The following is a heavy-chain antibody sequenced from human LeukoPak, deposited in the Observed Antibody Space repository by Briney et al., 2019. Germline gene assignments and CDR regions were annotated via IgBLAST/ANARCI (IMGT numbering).Heavy chain of an antibody. CDR1: GFIFSSFW. CDR2: IKPDGSEK. V-gene: IGHV3-7*01. Sequence: GGSLRLSCAASGFIFSSFWVGWVRQAPGKGLEWVANIKPDGSEKYYVDSVRGRFTISRDNAKNSMYLQMNSLRAEDTAVYYCARLRNVGGNPHPFNVWGQGTTVTVSS. CDR3: ARLRNVGGNPHPFNV. J-gene: IGHJ3*01. D-gene: IGHD4-23*01.